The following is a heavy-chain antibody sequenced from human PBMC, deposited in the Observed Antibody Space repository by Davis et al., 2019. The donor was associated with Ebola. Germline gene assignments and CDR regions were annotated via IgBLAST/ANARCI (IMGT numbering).Heavy chain of an antibody. CDR3: ARLRGTTYTVTGAEYFQH. CDR2: IYPGDSDT. CDR1: GYSFTSYW. V-gene: IGHV5-51*01. D-gene: IGHD4-17*01. J-gene: IGHJ1*01. Sequence: GESLKISCKGSGYSFTSYWIGWVRQMPGKGLEWMGIIYPGDSDTRYSPSFQGQVTISADKSISTAYLQWSSLKASDTAMYYCARLRGTTYTVTGAEYFQHWGQGTLVTVSS.